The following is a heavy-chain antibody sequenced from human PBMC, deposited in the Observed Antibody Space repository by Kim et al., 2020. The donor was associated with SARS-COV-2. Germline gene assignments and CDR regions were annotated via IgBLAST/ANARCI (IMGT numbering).Heavy chain of an antibody. CDR3: ARVTWYGERL. Sequence: GGSLRLSCAGSGLTLSSQHMSWVRQAPGKGLEWVSGLSESEQTFYADSVRGRFTISRDDSKNTLFLQMDGLRADDTAIYYCARVTWYGERLWGQGTLVTVPS. D-gene: IGHD1-26*01. V-gene: IGHV3-23*01. CDR1: GLTLSSQH. CDR2: LSESEQT. J-gene: IGHJ4*02.